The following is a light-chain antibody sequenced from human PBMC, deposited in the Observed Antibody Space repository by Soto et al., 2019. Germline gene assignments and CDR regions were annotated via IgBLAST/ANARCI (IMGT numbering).Light chain of an antibody. V-gene: IGKV4-1*01. CDR2: WAS. CDR1: QSLLHSSDNRNY. J-gene: IGKJ1*01. CDR3: QQYYSTPWT. Sequence: EIVMAQFPETLAVSVGERATIKCRSSQSLLHSSDNRNYLTWYQQKPGQPPKLLIYWASTRHSGVPDRFSGSGSGTDFILTINSLQAEDVAVYYCQQYYSTPWTFGQGTKVEIK.